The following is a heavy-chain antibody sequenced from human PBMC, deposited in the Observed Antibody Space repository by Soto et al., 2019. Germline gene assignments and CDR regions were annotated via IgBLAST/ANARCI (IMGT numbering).Heavy chain of an antibody. CDR2: IIPIFGTA. Sequence: GASGKVCCEASGGTFSSYAISWVRQAPGQGLEWMGGIIPIFGTANYAQKFRGRVTITADKSTSTAYMELSSLRSEDTAVYYCASEYSSSNWFDPWGQGALVTVSS. J-gene: IGHJ5*02. CDR3: ASEYSSSNWFDP. V-gene: IGHV1-69*06. D-gene: IGHD6-6*01. CDR1: GGTFSSYA.